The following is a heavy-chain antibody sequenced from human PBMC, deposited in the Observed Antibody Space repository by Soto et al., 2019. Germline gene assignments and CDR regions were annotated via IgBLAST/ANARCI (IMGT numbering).Heavy chain of an antibody. CDR1: GFAFSTYA. Sequence: EVQLLESGGALEHPGGSLRLSCAAAGFAFSTYAMTWVRQAPGKGPEWVSVISGSGGSSYYAASVKGRFTISRDNSKNTLFLQMNGLRAEDTAVYYCAKVTKRAAAGRYEYYKYGMDVWGQGTTVTVSS. J-gene: IGHJ6*02. D-gene: IGHD6-13*01. CDR3: AKVTKRAAAGRYEYYKYGMDV. CDR2: ISGSGGSS. V-gene: IGHV3-23*01.